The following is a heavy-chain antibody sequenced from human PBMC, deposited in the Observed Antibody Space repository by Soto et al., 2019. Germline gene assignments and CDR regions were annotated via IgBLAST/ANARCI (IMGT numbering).Heavy chain of an antibody. V-gene: IGHV3-74*01. J-gene: IGHJ4*02. CDR1: GFTFSSYW. CDR3: AREIATTGEYYFDY. D-gene: IGHD6-13*01. CDR2: INRDGSST. Sequence: GGSLRLSXAASGFTFSSYWMHWVRQAPGKGLVWVSRINRDGSSTNYADSARGRVTISRDNAKNTLYLQVNGLRAEDTAVYYCAREIATTGEYYFDYWGQGILVTVSS.